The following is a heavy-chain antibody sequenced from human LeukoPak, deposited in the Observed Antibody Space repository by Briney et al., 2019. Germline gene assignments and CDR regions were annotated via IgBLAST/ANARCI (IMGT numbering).Heavy chain of an antibody. D-gene: IGHD1-1*01. CDR2: IYYSGNT. Sequence: SETLSLTCTVSGGSLSSSSYYWGWIRQPPGKGLEWIGSIYYSGNTYYNPSLKSRVTMSVDTSKNQFSLKLTSVTAADTAVYYCARHCWTSYYYMDVWSKGTTVTVSS. V-gene: IGHV4-39*01. CDR3: ARHCWTSYYYMDV. J-gene: IGHJ6*03. CDR1: GGSLSSSSYY.